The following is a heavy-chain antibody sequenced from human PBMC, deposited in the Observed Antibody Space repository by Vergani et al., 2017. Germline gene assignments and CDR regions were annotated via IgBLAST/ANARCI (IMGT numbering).Heavy chain of an antibody. CDR2: ISYDGSNK. Sequence: QVQLVESGGGVVQPGRSLRLSCAASGFTFSSYRMHWVRQVPGKGLEWVAFISYDGSNKYYADSVKARFTISRDNSKNTLYLQMNSLRAEDTAVYYCAETPVYYDLWSGSLDYWGQGTLVTVSS. CDR1: GFTFSSYR. J-gene: IGHJ4*02. D-gene: IGHD3-3*01. CDR3: AETPVYYDLWSGSLDY. V-gene: IGHV3-30*18.